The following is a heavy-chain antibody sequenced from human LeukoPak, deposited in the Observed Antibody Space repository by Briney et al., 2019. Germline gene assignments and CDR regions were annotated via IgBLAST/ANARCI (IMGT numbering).Heavy chain of an antibody. CDR2: MNPNSGNT. CDR3: ARGPILRYSSSWSTVTTGGGYYFDY. V-gene: IGHV1-8*01. CDR1: GXXXTSYD. D-gene: IGHD6-13*01. Sequence: ASVKVSXKASGXXXTSYDIXWVLQATGQGLEWMGWMNPNSGNTGYAQKFQGRVTMTRNTSISTAYMELSSLRSEDTAVYYCARGPILRYSSSWSTVTTGGGYYFDYWGQGTLVTVSS. J-gene: IGHJ4*02.